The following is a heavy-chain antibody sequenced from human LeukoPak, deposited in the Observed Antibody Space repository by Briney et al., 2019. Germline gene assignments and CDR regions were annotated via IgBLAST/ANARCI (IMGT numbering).Heavy chain of an antibody. V-gene: IGHV3-48*03. CDR1: GFTFSSYE. D-gene: IGHD4-17*01. Sequence: PGGSLRLXCAASGFTFSSYEMNWVRQAPGKVLEWVSYISSSGSTIYYADSVKGRFTISRDNAKNSLYLQMNSLRAEDTAVYYCARDQVTTSDLLGYWGQGTLVTVSS. J-gene: IGHJ4*02. CDR3: ARDQVTTSDLLGY. CDR2: ISSSGSTI.